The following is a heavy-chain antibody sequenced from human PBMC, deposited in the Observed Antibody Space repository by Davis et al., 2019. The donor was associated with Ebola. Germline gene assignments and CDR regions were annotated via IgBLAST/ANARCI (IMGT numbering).Heavy chain of an antibody. D-gene: IGHD4-11*01. J-gene: IGHJ3*02. Sequence: PSETLSLTCAVYGGSFSGYYWSWIRQPPGKGLEWIGEINHSGSTNYNPSLKSRVTISVDTSKNQFSLKLSSVTAADTAVYYCASLLPVDYSNSYAFDIWGQGTMVTVSS. V-gene: IGHV4-34*01. CDR1: GGSFSGYY. CDR2: INHSGST. CDR3: ASLLPVDYSNSYAFDI.